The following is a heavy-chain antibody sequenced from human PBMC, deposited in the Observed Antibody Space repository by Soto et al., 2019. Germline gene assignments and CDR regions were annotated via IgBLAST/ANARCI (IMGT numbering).Heavy chain of an antibody. CDR2: ISASGGST. CDR3: GRDQGIGLLPTWAFDI. CDR1: GFTFSDYA. D-gene: IGHD3-22*01. Sequence: PGGSLRLSCATSGFTFSDYAMTWVRQAPGKGLEWVSAISASGGSTYYADSVKGRFTISRDNSKNTLYLQMNSLRTEDAAVYYCGRDQGIGLLPTWAFDIWGQGTMVTVSS. V-gene: IGHV3-23*01. J-gene: IGHJ3*02.